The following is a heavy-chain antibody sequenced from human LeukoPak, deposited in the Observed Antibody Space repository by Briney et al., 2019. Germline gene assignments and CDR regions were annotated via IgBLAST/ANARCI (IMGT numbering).Heavy chain of an antibody. CDR1: GFTFRNYH. CDR2: ISGSGGST. CDR3: AKDGGGSPDY. J-gene: IGHJ4*02. V-gene: IGHV3-64*01. Sequence: GGSLRLSCAASGFTFRNYHMHWVRQAPGKGLEYVSAISGSGGSTYYANSVKGRFTISRDNSKNTLYLQMGSLRAEDMAVYYCAKDGGGSPDYWGQGTLVTVSS. D-gene: IGHD3-16*01.